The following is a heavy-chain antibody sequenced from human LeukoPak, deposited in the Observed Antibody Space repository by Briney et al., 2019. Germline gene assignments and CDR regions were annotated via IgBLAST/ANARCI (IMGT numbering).Heavy chain of an antibody. J-gene: IGHJ6*03. V-gene: IGHV4-34*01. Sequence: SETLSLTCAVNGGSFSGYFWSWIRQPPGKGLEWIGEINHSGSTYYNASLKSRITISVDTSKRQFSLRMNSVTAADTAVYYCARTTNAHSYYYYYMDVWGKGTTVTVSS. CDR2: INHSGST. D-gene: IGHD1-1*01. CDR3: ARTTNAHSYYYYYMDV. CDR1: GGSFSGYF.